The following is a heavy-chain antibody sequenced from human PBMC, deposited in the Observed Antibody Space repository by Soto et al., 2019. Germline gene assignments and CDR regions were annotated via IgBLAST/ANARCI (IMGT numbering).Heavy chain of an antibody. Sequence: QVQLVESGGGLVKPGGSLRLSCAASGFTFSDYYMSWIRQAPGKGLEWVSYISSSSDYTNYADSVKGRFTISRDNAKNSLYLQMNSLRAEDTAVYYCARDASSENSGSFSDYWGQGTLVTVSS. CDR3: ARDASSENSGSFSDY. D-gene: IGHD1-26*01. CDR1: GFTFSDYY. J-gene: IGHJ4*02. CDR2: ISSSSDYT. V-gene: IGHV3-11*05.